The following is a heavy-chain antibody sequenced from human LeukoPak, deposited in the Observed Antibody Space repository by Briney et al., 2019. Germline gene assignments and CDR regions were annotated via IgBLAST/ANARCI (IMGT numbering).Heavy chain of an antibody. J-gene: IGHJ4*02. Sequence: GGSLRLSCAASGFTFSSYSMNWVRQAPGKGLEWVSSISSSSSYIYYADSVKGRFTISRDNAKNSLYLQMNSLSAEDTAVYYCARVGDGYNAKDYWGQGTLVTVSS. CDR2: ISSSSSYI. CDR1: GFTFSSYS. CDR3: ARVGDGYNAKDY. D-gene: IGHD5-24*01. V-gene: IGHV3-21*01.